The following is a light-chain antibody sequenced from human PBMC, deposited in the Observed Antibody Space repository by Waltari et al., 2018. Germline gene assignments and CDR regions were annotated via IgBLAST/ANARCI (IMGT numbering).Light chain of an antibody. CDR3: QQYNSWPIT. CDR1: QRVSSN. J-gene: IGKJ5*01. V-gene: IGKV3-15*01. CDR2: GVS. Sequence: EIVMTQSPATLSVSPGERATLSCRASQRVSSNLAWYQQKPGQAPRLLFYGVSTRATGIPARFSDSGSGTEFTLTISSLQSEDFAVYYCQQYNSWPITFGQGTRLEIK.